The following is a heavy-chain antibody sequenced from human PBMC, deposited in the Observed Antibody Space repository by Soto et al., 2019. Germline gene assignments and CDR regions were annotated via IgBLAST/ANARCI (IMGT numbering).Heavy chain of an antibody. CDR2: IYYSGST. V-gene: IGHV4-31*02. CDR3: AREIVVPAAKLRYYYYYMDV. D-gene: IGHD2-2*01. J-gene: IGHJ6*03. Sequence: TLCLTWTVSGGSISSGGDCWSWIRQHPGKGLEWIGYIYYSGSTYYNPSLKSRVTISVDTSKNQFSLKLSSVTAADTAVYYCAREIVVPAAKLRYYYYYMDVWGKGTTVTVSS. CDR1: GGSISSGGDC.